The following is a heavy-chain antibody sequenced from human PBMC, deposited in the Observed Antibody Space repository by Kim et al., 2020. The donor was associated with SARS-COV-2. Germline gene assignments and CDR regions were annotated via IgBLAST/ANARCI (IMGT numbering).Heavy chain of an antibody. CDR3: ARGPRYDYVWGRRATRPFDY. Sequence: SDTLSLTCAVYGGSFSGYYWSWIRQPPGNGLEWIGEINHSGSTNYNPSLKSRVTISVDTSKNQFSLKLSSVTAADTAVYYCARGPRYDYVWGRRATRPFDYWGQGTLVTVSS. CDR1: GGSFSGYY. D-gene: IGHD3-16*01. V-gene: IGHV4-34*01. J-gene: IGHJ4*02. CDR2: INHSGST.